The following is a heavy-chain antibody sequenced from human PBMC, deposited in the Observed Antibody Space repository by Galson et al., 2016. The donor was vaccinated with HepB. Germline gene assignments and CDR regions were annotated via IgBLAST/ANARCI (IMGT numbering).Heavy chain of an antibody. CDR3: AKMRGHPTYHYHMDV. V-gene: IGHV3-23*01. CDR2: ISGTADAT. CDR1: GFTFGNFA. Sequence: SLRLSCAASGFTFGNFAMSWVRQAPGRGLEWVSGISGTADATYYADSVRGRFTISRDNSKNTLYLQMNSLRGDDTAVYYCAKMRGHPTYHYHMDVWGKGTTVTVS. J-gene: IGHJ6*03.